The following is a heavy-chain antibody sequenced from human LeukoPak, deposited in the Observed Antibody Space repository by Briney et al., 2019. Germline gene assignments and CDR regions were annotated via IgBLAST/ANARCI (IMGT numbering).Heavy chain of an antibody. CDR2: INPNSGVT. D-gene: IGHD3-10*01. Sequence: ASVKVSCKASGYTFTGYYLNWVRQAPGQGLEWMGWINPNSGVTDYAQKFQGRVTMTRDTSISTAYMELNRLRSDDTAMYYCAREIDYGSDPVAWFDPWGQGTLVTVSS. CDR1: GYTFTGYY. V-gene: IGHV1-2*02. J-gene: IGHJ5*02. CDR3: AREIDYGSDPVAWFDP.